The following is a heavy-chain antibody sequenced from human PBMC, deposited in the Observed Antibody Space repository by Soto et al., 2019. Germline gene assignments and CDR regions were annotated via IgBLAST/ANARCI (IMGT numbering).Heavy chain of an antibody. J-gene: IGHJ2*01. CDR2: IIPIFGTA. V-gene: IGHV1-69*01. Sequence: QVQLVQSGAEVKKPGSSVKVSCKASGGTFSSYAISWVRQAPGQGLEWMGGIIPIFGTANYAQKFQGRVTITADESTSTAYMELSSLRSEDTAVYSCARAGEAYCRGDCYSGPHPTQNWYFDLWGRGTLVTVSS. D-gene: IGHD2-21*02. CDR3: ARAGEAYCRGDCYSGPHPTQNWYFDL. CDR1: GGTFSSYA.